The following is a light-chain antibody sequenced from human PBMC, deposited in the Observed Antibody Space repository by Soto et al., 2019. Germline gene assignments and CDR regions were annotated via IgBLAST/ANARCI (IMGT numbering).Light chain of an antibody. V-gene: IGKV3-11*01. CDR3: QQLNSYPPT. Sequence: EIVLTQSPATVSLSPGERATLSCWASQSLSSYLAWYQQKPGQAPRLLIYDASNRANGIPARFTGSGSGTDFTLTISSLEPEDFAAYYCQQLNSYPPTFGGGTKVDIK. J-gene: IGKJ4*01. CDR2: DAS. CDR1: QSLSSY.